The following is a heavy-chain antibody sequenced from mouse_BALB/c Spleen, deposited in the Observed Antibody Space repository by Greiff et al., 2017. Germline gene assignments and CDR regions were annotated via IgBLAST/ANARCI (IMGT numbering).Heavy chain of an antibody. J-gene: IGHJ1*01. CDR2: ISSGGSYT. V-gene: IGHV5-6*02. Sequence: DVKLVESGGDLVKPGGSLKLSCAASGFTFSSYGMSWVRQTPDKRLEWVATISSGGSYTYYPDSVKGRFTISRDNAKNTLYLQMSSLKSEDTAMYYCARRSDGYPHWYFDVWGAGTTVTVSS. D-gene: IGHD2-3*01. CDR3: ARRSDGYPHWYFDV. CDR1: GFTFSSYG.